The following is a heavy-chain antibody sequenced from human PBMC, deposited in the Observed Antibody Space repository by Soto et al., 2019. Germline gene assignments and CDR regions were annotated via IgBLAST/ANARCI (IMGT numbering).Heavy chain of an antibody. Sequence: PGESLKISCKGSGYSFTSYWISWVRQMPGKGLEWMGRIDPSDSYTNYSPSFQGHVTISADKSISTAYLQWSSLKASDTAMYYCASLHIAAAGTKTTNWFDPWDQGTLVTVAS. CDR1: GYSFTSYW. CDR3: ASLHIAAAGTKTTNWFDP. CDR2: IDPSDSYT. D-gene: IGHD6-13*01. J-gene: IGHJ5*02. V-gene: IGHV5-10-1*01.